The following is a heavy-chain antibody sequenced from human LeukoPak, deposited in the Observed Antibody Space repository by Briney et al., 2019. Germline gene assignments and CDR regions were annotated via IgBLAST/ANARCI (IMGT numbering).Heavy chain of an antibody. CDR1: GGTFSSYA. V-gene: IGHV1-69*04. CDR3: ARTSSSYYYDSSDGAFDI. J-gene: IGHJ3*02. CDR2: IIPILGIA. Sequence: GSSVKVSCKASGGTFSSYAISWVRQAPGQGLEWMGRIIPILGIANYAQKFQGRVTITADKSTSTAYMELSSLRSEDTAVYYSARTSSSYYYDSSDGAFDIWGQGTMVTVSS. D-gene: IGHD3-22*01.